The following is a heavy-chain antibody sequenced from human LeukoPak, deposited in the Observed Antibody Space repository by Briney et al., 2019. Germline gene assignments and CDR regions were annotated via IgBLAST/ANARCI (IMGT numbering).Heavy chain of an antibody. CDR3: ARDGLLGSY. CDR2: IRSSGSTI. CDR1: GFTFSDYY. D-gene: IGHD1-26*01. J-gene: IGHJ4*02. Sequence: GGSLRLSCAASGFTFSDYYMSRIRQAPGKGLEWVSYIRSSGSTIYYADSVKGRFTISRDNAKNSLYLQMNSLRAEDTAVYYCARDGLLGSYWGQGPLVTVSS. V-gene: IGHV3-11*01.